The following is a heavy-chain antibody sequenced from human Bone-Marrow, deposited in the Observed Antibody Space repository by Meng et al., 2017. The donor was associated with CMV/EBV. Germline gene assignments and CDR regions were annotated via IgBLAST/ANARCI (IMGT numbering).Heavy chain of an antibody. V-gene: IGHV3-21*01. J-gene: IGHJ4*02. CDR2: IVSSSSYI. CDR3: ARGGGDNVLLWFGESRESDYFDY. Sequence: VRQAPGKGLGWVSSIVSSSSYIYYAASVTGRFTISGDNAKNSRYLQMNSLRAEDTAVYYCARGGGDNVLLWFGESRESDYFDYWGQGTLVTVSS. D-gene: IGHD3-10*01.